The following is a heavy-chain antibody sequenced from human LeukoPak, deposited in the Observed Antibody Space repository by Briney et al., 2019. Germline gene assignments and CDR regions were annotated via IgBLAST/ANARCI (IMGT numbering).Heavy chain of an antibody. Sequence: SVKVSCKASGYTFTSYGISWVRQAPGQGLEWMGGIIPIFGTANYAQKFQGRVTITADESTSTAYMELSSLRSEDTAVYYCARDKVREITIFGVAPYYMDVWGKGTTVTVSS. J-gene: IGHJ6*03. V-gene: IGHV1-69*13. CDR2: IIPIFGTA. CDR1: GYTFTSYG. CDR3: ARDKVREITIFGVAPYYMDV. D-gene: IGHD3-3*01.